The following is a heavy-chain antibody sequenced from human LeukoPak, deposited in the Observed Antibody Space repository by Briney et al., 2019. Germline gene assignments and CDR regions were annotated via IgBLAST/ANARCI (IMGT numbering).Heavy chain of an antibody. CDR3: AKGRYHDSTGYYSLDYFDY. CDR1: GFTFSSYG. V-gene: IGHV3-30*18. Sequence: PGGSLRLSCAASGFTFSSYGMHWVRQAPGKGLGWVAVISYDGSNKGYADSVKGRFTLSRDNSKNTLYLHMNSLRAEDTAVYYCAKGRYHDSTGYYSLDYFDYWGQGTLVTVSS. J-gene: IGHJ4*02. CDR2: ISYDGSNK. D-gene: IGHD3-22*01.